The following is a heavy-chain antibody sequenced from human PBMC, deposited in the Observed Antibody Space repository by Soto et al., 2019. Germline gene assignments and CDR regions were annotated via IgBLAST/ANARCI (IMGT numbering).Heavy chain of an antibody. J-gene: IGHJ5*02. Sequence: GGSLRLSCAASGFTFSSYGMHWVRQAPGKGLEWVAVIWYDGSNKYYADSVKGRFTISRDNSKNTLYLQMNGLRAEDTAVYYCARDPKNYALHNWYDPWGQGTLVTVSS. CDR2: IWYDGSNK. V-gene: IGHV3-33*01. CDR3: ARDPKNYALHNWYDP. D-gene: IGHD3-16*01. CDR1: GFTFSSYG.